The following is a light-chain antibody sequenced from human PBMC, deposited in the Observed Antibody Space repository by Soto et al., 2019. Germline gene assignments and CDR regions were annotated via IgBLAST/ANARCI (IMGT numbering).Light chain of an antibody. CDR1: SSDVGGYNY. Sequence: QYVLTQPASVSGSPGQSITISCTGTSSDVGGYNYVSWYQQHPGKAPKLMIYDVSLRPSGVSNRFSGSKSGNTASLTISGRQAEDEADYYCSSYTTSTRVVFGGGTKVTVL. CDR2: DVS. V-gene: IGLV2-14*01. CDR3: SSYTTSTRVV. J-gene: IGLJ2*01.